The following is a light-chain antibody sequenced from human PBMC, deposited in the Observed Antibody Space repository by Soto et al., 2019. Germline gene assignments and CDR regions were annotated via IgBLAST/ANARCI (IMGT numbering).Light chain of an antibody. Sequence: DIQMTQSPSTLSAFVGDRVTITCRASRSISSWLAWYQLKLGKAPKLLIYKASSLESGVPTRIIGSRSGTEFTLTIISLQPDNFGTYYCQQNDTYRTFDQGTKVEIK. CDR3: QQNDTYRT. V-gene: IGKV1-5*03. CDR1: RSISSW. J-gene: IGKJ1*01. CDR2: KAS.